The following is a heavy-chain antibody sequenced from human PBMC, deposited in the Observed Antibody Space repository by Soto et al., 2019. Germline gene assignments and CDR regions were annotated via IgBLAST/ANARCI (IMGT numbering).Heavy chain of an antibody. V-gene: IGHV1-69*13. J-gene: IGHJ5*02. D-gene: IGHD3-10*01. CDR1: GDSLRSYP. CDR3: ASWAPRITMVRGVIILPWFDP. Sequence: SLNGDCKAAGDSLRSYPVSRGRQAPGQGLEWMGGIIPIVGTANYAQKFQGRVTITADESTSTAYMELSSLRSEDTAVYYCASWAPRITMVRGVIILPWFDPWGQGTLVTVSS. CDR2: IIPIVGTA.